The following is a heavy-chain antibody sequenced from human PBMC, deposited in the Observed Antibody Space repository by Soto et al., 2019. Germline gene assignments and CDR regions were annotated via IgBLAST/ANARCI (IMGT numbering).Heavy chain of an antibody. J-gene: IGHJ5*02. CDR1: GGSILDSTYY. Sequence: PSETLSLTCTVSGGSILDSTYYWAWIRQSPGKDLEWIGTIFYSGGTFYTPSLKSRVTMSVDTSNNQFSLKLSSVTAADTAVYYCARQASGYYYGWFDPCGQGTLVPVSS. V-gene: IGHV4-39*01. D-gene: IGHD3-22*01. CDR3: ARQASGYYYGWFDP. CDR2: IFYSGGT.